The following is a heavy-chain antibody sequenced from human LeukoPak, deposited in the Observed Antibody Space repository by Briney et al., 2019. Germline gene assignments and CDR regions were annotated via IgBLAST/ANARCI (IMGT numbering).Heavy chain of an antibody. CDR1: GFTFSCYG. J-gene: IGHJ6*02. CDR3: ARDGAKYDFWSGYYDYYYGMDV. D-gene: IGHD3-3*01. CDR2: IWFDGNNK. Sequence: GGSLRLSCAASGFTFSCYGMQWVRQAPGKGLERVAIIWFDGNNKYYADSVKGRFTISRDNSKNKLYLKMKSLRAEDTAVYYCARDGAKYDFWSGYYDYYYGMDVWGQGTTVTVSS. V-gene: IGHV3-33*01.